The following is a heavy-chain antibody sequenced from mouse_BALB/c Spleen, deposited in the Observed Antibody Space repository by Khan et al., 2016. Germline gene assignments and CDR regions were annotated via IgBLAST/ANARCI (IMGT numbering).Heavy chain of an antibody. CDR3: ARDDQDYDAWFAS. CDR2: IWPGGST. J-gene: IGHJ3*01. Sequence: QVQLKESGPGLVAPSQSLSITCTVSGFSLTNSGVHWIRQPPGKGLEWLGVIWPGGSTDYNSALMSRLSITKDNSKNQVFLKMSILQTDDTAMYYCARDDQDYDAWFASWGQGTLVIVSA. V-gene: IGHV2-9*02. D-gene: IGHD2-4*01. CDR1: GFSLTNSG.